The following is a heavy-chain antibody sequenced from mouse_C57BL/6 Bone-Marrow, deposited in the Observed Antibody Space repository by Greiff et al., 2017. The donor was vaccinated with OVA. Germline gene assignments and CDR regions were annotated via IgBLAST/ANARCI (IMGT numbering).Heavy chain of an antibody. D-gene: IGHD2-5*01. J-gene: IGHJ1*03. Sequence: EVMLVESEGGLVQPGSSMKLSCTASGFTFSDYYMAWVRQVPEKGLEWVANINYDGSSTYYLDSLKSRFIISRDNAKNILYLQMSSLKSEDTATYYCARGGYYSNYLYFDVWGTGTTVTVSS. CDR2: INYDGSST. V-gene: IGHV5-16*01. CDR3: ARGGYYSNYLYFDV. CDR1: GFTFSDYY.